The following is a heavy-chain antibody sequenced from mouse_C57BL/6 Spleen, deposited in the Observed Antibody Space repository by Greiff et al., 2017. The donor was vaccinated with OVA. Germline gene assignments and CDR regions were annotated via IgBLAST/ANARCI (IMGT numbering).Heavy chain of an antibody. CDR1: GYTFTSYW. D-gene: IGHD1-1*01. CDR2: IDPSDSYT. Sequence: VQLQQPGAELVRPGTSVKLSCKASGYTFTSYWMHWVKQRPGQGLEWIGVIDPSDSYTNYNQKFKGKATLTVDTSSSTAYMQLSSLTSEDAAVYYCARKSITTVVAFDYWGQGTTLTVSS. V-gene: IGHV1-59*01. J-gene: IGHJ2*01. CDR3: ARKSITTVVAFDY.